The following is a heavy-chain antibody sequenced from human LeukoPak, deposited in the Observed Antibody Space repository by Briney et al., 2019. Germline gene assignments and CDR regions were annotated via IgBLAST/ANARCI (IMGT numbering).Heavy chain of an antibody. Sequence: GRSLRLSCAASGFTFSSYSMNWFRQAPGKGLEWVSSISSSSSYIYYADSVKGRFTISRDNAKNSLNLQMNSLRAEDTAVYYCARLEPSIVATGEGLDYWGQGALATVSS. CDR3: ARLEPSIVATGEGLDY. V-gene: IGHV3-21*01. J-gene: IGHJ4*02. CDR2: ISSSSSYI. D-gene: IGHD5-12*01. CDR1: GFTFSSYS.